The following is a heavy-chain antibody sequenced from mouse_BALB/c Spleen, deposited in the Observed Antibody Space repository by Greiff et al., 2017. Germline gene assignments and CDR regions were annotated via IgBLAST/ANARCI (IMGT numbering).Heavy chain of an antibody. CDR1: GYTFTSYV. CDR3: AREDYYGSSPFDY. V-gene: IGHV1-14*01. J-gene: IGHJ2*01. D-gene: IGHD1-1*01. CDR2: INPYNDGT. Sequence: EVQLQQSGPELVKPGASVKMSCKASGYTFTSYVMHWVKQKPGQGLEWIGYINPYNDGTKYNEKFKGKATLTSDKSSSTAYMELSSLTSEDTAVYYGAREDYYGSSPFDYWGQGTTLTVSS.